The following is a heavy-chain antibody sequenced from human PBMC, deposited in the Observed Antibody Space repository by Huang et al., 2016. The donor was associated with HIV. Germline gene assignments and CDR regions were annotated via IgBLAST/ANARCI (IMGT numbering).Heavy chain of an antibody. Sequence: LQLQESGPGLVKSSETLSLICTVSGGSISSSSYYWGWIRQPPGKGPEWIGMMYYSGNTYYNPPLKSRVTISVDTSKNQFSLKVNSVTAADTAVYYCARHGRVAGHYYNNMDVWGRGTTVTVSS. J-gene: IGHJ6*02. D-gene: IGHD6-19*01. CDR3: ARHGRVAGHYYNNMDV. V-gene: IGHV4-39*01. CDR1: GGSISSSSYY. CDR2: MYYSGNT.